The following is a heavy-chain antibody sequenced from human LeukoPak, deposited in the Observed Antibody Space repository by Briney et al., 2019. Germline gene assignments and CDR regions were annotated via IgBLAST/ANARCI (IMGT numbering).Heavy chain of an antibody. CDR1: GGSFSGYY. CDR2: INHSGST. J-gene: IGHJ3*02. CDR3: ARGNYVWDAFDI. D-gene: IGHD3-16*01. V-gene: IGHV4-34*01. Sequence: PSETLSLTCAVYGGSFSGYYWSWIRQPPGKGLEWIGEINHSGSTNYNPSLKSRVTISVDTSKNQFSLKLSSVTAADTAVYYCARGNYVWDAFDIWGQGTMVTVSS.